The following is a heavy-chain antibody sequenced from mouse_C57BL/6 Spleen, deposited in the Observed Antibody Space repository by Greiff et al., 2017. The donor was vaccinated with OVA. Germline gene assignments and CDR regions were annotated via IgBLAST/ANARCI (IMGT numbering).Heavy chain of an antibody. CDR3: ARSGASFDY. V-gene: IGHV1-59*01. Sequence: VQLQQSGAELVRPGTSVKLSCKASGYTFTSYWMHWVKQRPGQGLEWIGVIDPSDSYTNYNQKFKGKATLTVDTSSSTAYMQLSSLTSEDSAVYYCARSGASFDYWGQGTTLTVSS. CDR1: GYTFTSYW. D-gene: IGHD3-3*01. J-gene: IGHJ2*01. CDR2: IDPSDSYT.